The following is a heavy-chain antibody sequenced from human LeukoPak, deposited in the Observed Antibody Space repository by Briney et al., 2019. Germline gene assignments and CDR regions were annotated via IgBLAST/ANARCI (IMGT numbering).Heavy chain of an antibody. CDR3: ARDQDYDILTGYYDY. CDR1: GYTFTSYY. V-gene: IGHV1-2*02. CDR2: INPNSGGT. D-gene: IGHD3-9*01. J-gene: IGHJ4*02. Sequence: ASVKVSCKASGYTFTSYYMHWVRQAPGQGLEWMGWINPNSGGTNYAQKFQGRVTMTRDTSISTAYMELSRLRSDDTAVYYCARDQDYDILTGYYDYWGQGTLVTVSS.